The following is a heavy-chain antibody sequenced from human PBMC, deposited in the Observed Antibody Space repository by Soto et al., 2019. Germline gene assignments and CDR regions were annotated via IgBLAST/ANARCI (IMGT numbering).Heavy chain of an antibody. D-gene: IGHD3-3*01. CDR2: ISGSGGST. Sequence: GGSLRLSCAACGFTFSSYAMSWVRHAPGKGLERVSAISGSGGSTYYADSVKCRFTISRDNSKNTRYLQINSRRAEDTAVYYCASQYDFWSGYGYWGPGPLVIVST. J-gene: IGHJ4*02. V-gene: IGHV3-23*01. CDR1: GFTFSSYA. CDR3: ASQYDFWSGYGY.